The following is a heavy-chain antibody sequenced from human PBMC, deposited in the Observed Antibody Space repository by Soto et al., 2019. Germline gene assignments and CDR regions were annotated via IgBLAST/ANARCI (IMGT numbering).Heavy chain of an antibody. CDR1: GFTVSSNY. J-gene: IGHJ4*02. V-gene: IGHV3-53*01. D-gene: IGHD3-22*01. CDR3: ARGYGYDSSGYPPVGFDY. CDR2: IYSGGST. Sequence: GGSLRLSCAASGFTVSSNYMSWVRQAPGKGLEWVSVIYSGGSTYYADSVKGRFTISRDNSKNTLYLQMNSLRAEDTAVYYCARGYGYDSSGYPPVGFDYWGQGTLVTVSS.